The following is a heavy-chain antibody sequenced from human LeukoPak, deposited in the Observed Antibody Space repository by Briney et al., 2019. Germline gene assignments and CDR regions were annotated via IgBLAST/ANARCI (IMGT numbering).Heavy chain of an antibody. CDR3: ARVPPYYYDSSGRTAFDI. J-gene: IGHJ3*02. V-gene: IGHV4-59*01. Sequence: SETLSLTCTVSGGSISNKYWSWIRQPPGKGLEWIGYIYYSGSTSYNPSLKSRVTISVDTSKNQFSLKLSSVIAADTAVYYCARVPPYYYDSSGRTAFDIWGQGTLVIVSS. CDR1: GGSISNKY. CDR2: IYYSGST. D-gene: IGHD3-22*01.